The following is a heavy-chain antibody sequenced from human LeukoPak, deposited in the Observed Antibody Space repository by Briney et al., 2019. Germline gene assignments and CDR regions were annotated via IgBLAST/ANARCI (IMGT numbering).Heavy chain of an antibody. D-gene: IGHD3-22*01. V-gene: IGHV3-23*01. CDR2: INGSGGST. Sequence: PGGSLRLSCAASGFTFSNYAMSWVRQAPGKGLEWVSSINGSGGSTHYADSVKGRFTISRDKTKNTLYLQMNSLRAEDTAVYYCAKSAYYDASGYYREYYFDYWGQGTLVTVSS. CDR3: AKSAYYDASGYYREYYFDY. J-gene: IGHJ4*02. CDR1: GFTFSNYA.